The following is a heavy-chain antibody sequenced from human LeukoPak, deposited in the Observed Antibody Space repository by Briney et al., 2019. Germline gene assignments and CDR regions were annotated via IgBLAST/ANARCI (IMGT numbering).Heavy chain of an antibody. CDR1: GGSISSYY. CDR3: ARASGYCSSTSCFLDAFDI. V-gene: IGHV4-4*07. Sequence: SETLSLTCTVSGGSISSYYWSWIRQPAGKGLEWIGRIYTSGSTNYNPSLKSRVTMSVDTSENQFSLKLSSVTAADTAVYYCARASGYCSSTSCFLDAFDIWGQGTMVTVSS. J-gene: IGHJ3*02. CDR2: IYTSGST. D-gene: IGHD2-2*01.